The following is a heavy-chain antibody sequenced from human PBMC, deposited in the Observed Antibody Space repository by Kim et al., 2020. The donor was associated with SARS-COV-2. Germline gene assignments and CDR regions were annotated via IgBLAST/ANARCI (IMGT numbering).Heavy chain of an antibody. Sequence: GESLKISCKGSGYSFTSYWISWVRQMPGKGLEWMGRIDPSDSYTNYSPSFQGHVTISADKSISTAYLQWSSLKASDTAMYYCARHGSRGVIDPYYYYGMDVWGQGTTVTVSS. J-gene: IGHJ6*02. CDR1: GYSFTSYW. D-gene: IGHD3-10*01. CDR2: IDPSDSYT. V-gene: IGHV5-10-1*01. CDR3: ARHGSRGVIDPYYYYGMDV.